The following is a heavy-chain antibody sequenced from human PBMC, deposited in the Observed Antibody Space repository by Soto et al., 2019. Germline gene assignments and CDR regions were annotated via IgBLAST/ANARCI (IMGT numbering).Heavy chain of an antibody. Sequence: ASVKVSCKASGYTFTSYYMRWVRQAPGQGLEWMGIINPSGGSTSYAQKFQGRVTMTRDTSTSTVYMELSSLRSEDTAVYYCARSMTTVVTRALYYYYYGMDVWGQGTTVTVSS. CDR3: ARSMTTVVTRALYYYYYGMDV. D-gene: IGHD4-17*01. V-gene: IGHV1-46*01. CDR1: GYTFTSYY. CDR2: INPSGGST. J-gene: IGHJ6*02.